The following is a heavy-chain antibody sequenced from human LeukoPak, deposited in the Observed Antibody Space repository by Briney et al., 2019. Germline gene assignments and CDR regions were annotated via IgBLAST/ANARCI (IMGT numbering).Heavy chain of an antibody. CDR2: TYYRSKWYN. Sequence: SQTLSLTCAISGDSVSSNSAACNWIRQSPSRGLEWLGRTYYRSKWYNDYAESVKSRITINSDTSKNQFSLQLNSVTPEDTAVYYCARDDHPVRGLIERWFDPWGQGTLVTVSS. CDR3: ARDDHPVRGLIERWFDP. D-gene: IGHD3-10*01. J-gene: IGHJ5*02. V-gene: IGHV6-1*01. CDR1: GDSVSSNSAA.